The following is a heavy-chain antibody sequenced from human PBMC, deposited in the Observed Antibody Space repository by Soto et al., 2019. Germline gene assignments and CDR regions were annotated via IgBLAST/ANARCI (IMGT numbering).Heavy chain of an antibody. V-gene: IGHV3-23*01. D-gene: IGHD3-3*01. CDR1: GFTFSSYA. Sequence: PGGSLRLSCAASGFTFSSYAMSWVRQAPGKGLEWVSAISGSGGSTYYADSVKGRFTISRDNSKNTLYLQMNSLRAEDTAVYYCAKSFAVTIFGVVRAFDIWGQGTMVTVSS. CDR2: ISGSGGST. CDR3: AKSFAVTIFGVVRAFDI. J-gene: IGHJ3*02.